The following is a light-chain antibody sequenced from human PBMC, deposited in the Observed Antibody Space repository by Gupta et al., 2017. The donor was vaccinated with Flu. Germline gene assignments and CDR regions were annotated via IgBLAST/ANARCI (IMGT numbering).Light chain of an antibody. CDR1: SLRDYY. CDR2: SQN. J-gene: IGLJ1*01. Sequence: SSELPQEPAVSVALGQTVRISCQGDSLRDYYASWYQKKPGHAPVLVIYSQNQRPAGIPDRFAGSKSGDTASLTITGARAEEEADYYCNSRHSSGNHRVFGTGTRVTVL. CDR3: NSRHSSGNHRV. V-gene: IGLV3-19*01.